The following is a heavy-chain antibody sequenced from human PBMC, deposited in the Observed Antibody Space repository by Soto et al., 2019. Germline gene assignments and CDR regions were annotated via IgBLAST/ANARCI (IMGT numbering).Heavy chain of an antibody. CDR3: ARERHSSSNWFDP. J-gene: IGHJ5*02. Sequence: GGSLRLSXAASGFTFSSYGMHWVRQAPGKGLEWVAVIWYDGSNKYYADSVKGRFTISRDNSKNTLYLQMNSLRAEDTAVYYCARERHSSSNWFDPWGQGTLVTVSS. CDR1: GFTFSSYG. D-gene: IGHD6-6*01. CDR2: IWYDGSNK. V-gene: IGHV3-33*01.